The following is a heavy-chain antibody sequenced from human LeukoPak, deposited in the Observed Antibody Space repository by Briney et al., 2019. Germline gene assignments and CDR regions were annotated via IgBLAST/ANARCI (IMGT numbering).Heavy chain of an antibody. CDR3: ASIHIAAAGTTFDY. CDR2: ISSNGGST. CDR1: GFTFSSYA. V-gene: IGHV3-64*01. J-gene: IGHJ4*02. D-gene: IGHD6-13*01. Sequence: GGSLRLSCAASGFTFSSYAMHWVRQAPGKGLEYVSAISSNGGSTYYANSVKGRFTISRDNSKNTLYLQMGSLRAEDMAVYYCASIHIAAAGTTFDYWGQGTLVTVS.